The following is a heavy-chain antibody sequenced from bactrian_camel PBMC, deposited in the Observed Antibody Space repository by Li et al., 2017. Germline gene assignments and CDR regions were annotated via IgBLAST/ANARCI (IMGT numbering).Heavy chain of an antibody. CDR2: IGSDDST. J-gene: IGHJ4*01. Sequence: HVQLVESGGGSVEAGGSLRLSCTTSLSTYCMGWFRQAPGKEREGVAGIGSDDSTSYADPVKGRFTISLDNAKKILYLQMNNLQPEDTGMYYCAAVRSSLGGTCLYQLKARYEYVTWGQGTQVTVS. D-gene: IGHD7*01. CDR3: AAVRSSLGGTCLYQLKARYEYVT. V-gene: IGHV3S55*01. CDR1: LSTYC.